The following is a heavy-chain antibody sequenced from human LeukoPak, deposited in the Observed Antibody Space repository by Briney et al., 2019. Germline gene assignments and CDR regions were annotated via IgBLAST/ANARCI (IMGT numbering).Heavy chain of an antibody. CDR1: GFTFSSYW. V-gene: IGHV3-7*01. J-gene: IGHJ4*02. CDR2: IKQDESEK. CDR3: AAYSTFWSGYYLDY. Sequence: GGSLRLSCAASGFTFSSYWMSWVRQAPGKGLEWVANIKQDESEKYYVDSVKGRFTISRDNAKNTLYLQMSSLRAEDTAVYYCAAYSTFWSGYYLDYWGQGTLVTVSS. D-gene: IGHD3-3*01.